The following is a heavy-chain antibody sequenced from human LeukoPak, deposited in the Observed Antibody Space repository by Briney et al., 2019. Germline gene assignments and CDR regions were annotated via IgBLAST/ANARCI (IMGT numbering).Heavy chain of an antibody. CDR2: IRSDGSDK. CDR3: AKDIAAAGGPCAY. V-gene: IGHV3-30*02. J-gene: IGHJ4*02. CDR1: GFTSSGYA. Sequence: RGSLRLSCAASGFTSSGYAMHWVRQAPGKGLEWVALIRSDGSDKYYADSVKGRFTISRDNSMNTVFLQMNSLRAEDTAVYYCAKDIAAAGGPCAYWGRGTLVTVSS. D-gene: IGHD6-13*01.